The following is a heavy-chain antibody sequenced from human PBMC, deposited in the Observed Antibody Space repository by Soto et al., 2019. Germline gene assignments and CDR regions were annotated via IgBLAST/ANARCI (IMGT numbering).Heavy chain of an antibody. CDR1: GFTFSSYA. J-gene: IGHJ4*02. D-gene: IGHD3-10*01. CDR3: ASGSYALDY. CDR2: ISYDGSNK. V-gene: IGHV3-30-3*01. Sequence: HPGGSLRLSCAASGFTFSSYAMHWVRQAPGKGLEWVAVISYDGSNKYYADSVKGRFTISRDNSKNTLYLQMNSLRAEDTAVYYCASGSYALDYWGQGTLVTVSS.